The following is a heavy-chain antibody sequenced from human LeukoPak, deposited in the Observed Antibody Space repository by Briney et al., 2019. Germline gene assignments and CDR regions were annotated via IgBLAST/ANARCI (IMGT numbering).Heavy chain of an antibody. CDR1: GFTFSSYA. Sequence: GGSLRLSCAASGFTFSSYAMSWVRQAPGKGLEWVSAISGSGGSTYYADSVKGRFTISRDNSKNTLYLQMNSLRAEDTAVYYRAKDEGRYYYDSSGYYAFDYWGQGTLVTVSS. CDR3: AKDEGRYYYDSSGYYAFDY. D-gene: IGHD3-22*01. J-gene: IGHJ4*02. CDR2: ISGSGGST. V-gene: IGHV3-23*01.